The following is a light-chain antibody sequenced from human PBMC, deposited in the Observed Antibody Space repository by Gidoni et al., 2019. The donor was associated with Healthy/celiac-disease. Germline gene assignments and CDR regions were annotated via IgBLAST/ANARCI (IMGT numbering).Light chain of an antibody. Sequence: SYELTQPSSVSVSPGQTARITCSGDVLAKKYARWFQQKPGQAPVLVIYKDSERPSGIPERFSGSSSGTTGTLTISGAQVGDEADYYCYSAADNNAVFGGGTQLTVL. J-gene: IGLJ7*01. CDR2: KDS. CDR1: VLAKKY. CDR3: YSAADNNAV. V-gene: IGLV3-27*01.